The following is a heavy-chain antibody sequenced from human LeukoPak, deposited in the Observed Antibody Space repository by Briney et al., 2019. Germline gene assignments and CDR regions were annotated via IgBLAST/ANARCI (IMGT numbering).Heavy chain of an antibody. D-gene: IGHD2-21*02. Sequence: GGSLRLSCAASGFTVSSNCMSWVRQAPGKGLEWVSVIYSGGSTYYADSVKGRFTISRDNSKDTLYLQMNSLRAEDTAVYYCARGSAGVTAPIGDLDYWSQGTPVTVSS. CDR2: IYSGGST. J-gene: IGHJ4*02. CDR3: ARGSAGVTAPIGDLDY. V-gene: IGHV3-66*01. CDR1: GFTVSSNC.